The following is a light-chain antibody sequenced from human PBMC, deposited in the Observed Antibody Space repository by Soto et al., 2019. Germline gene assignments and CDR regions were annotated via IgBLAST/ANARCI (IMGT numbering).Light chain of an antibody. CDR2: DAS. J-gene: IGKJ1*01. Sequence: EIVLTQSPGTLSLSPGERATLSCRSSQSVSSYLALYPQKPGQPPRLLIYDASTRATGIPARYSCSGSGTDFTVTITSLEPEDFAVYYCQQRSNWPPTFGQGTKVDIK. CDR1: QSVSSY. V-gene: IGKV3-11*01. CDR3: QQRSNWPPT.